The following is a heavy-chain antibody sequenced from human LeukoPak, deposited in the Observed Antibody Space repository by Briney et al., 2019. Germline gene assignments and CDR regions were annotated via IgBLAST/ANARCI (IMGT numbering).Heavy chain of an antibody. Sequence: PSETLSLTCSVSGGSISLSYYYWGWIRQPPGKALEWIGSVYYSGTTSYNPSLKSRVTISVDMSKNHFSLRLSSVTAADTAMYYCARGTLYSGWSSYFDYWGQGSQVTVSS. J-gene: IGHJ4*02. D-gene: IGHD6-19*01. V-gene: IGHV4-39*07. CDR3: ARGTLYSGWSSYFDY. CDR2: VYYSGTT. CDR1: GGSISLSYYY.